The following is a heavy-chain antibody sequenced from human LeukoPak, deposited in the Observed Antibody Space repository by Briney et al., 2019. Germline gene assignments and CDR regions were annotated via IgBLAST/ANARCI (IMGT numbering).Heavy chain of an antibody. CDR2: TSSDLNVK. D-gene: IGHD3-10*01. CDR1: GFTFRNYV. V-gene: IGHV3-30-3*01. J-gene: IGHJ4*02. Sequence: GGSLRLSCAASGFTFRNYVIHWVRQAPGKGLEWVAVTSSDLNVKLYADSVKGRFTISRDNSRSTLYLQMKSLRPEDTAIYYCAREGYYGSGSPPSLYFDYWGQGTLVTVSS. CDR3: AREGYYGSGSPPSLYFDY.